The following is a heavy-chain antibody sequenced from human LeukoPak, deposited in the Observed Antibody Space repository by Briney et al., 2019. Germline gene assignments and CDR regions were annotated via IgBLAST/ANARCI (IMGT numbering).Heavy chain of an antibody. CDR3: ARQYYDFWSGYQPEIDAFDI. CDR2: IKQDGSEK. D-gene: IGHD3-3*01. Sequence: GGSLRLSCAASGFTFSSYWMSWVRQAPGKGLEWVANIKQDGSEKYYVDSVKGRFTISRDNAKNSLYLQMNSLRAEDTAVYYCARQYYDFWSGYQPEIDAFDIWGQGTMVTVSS. CDR1: GFTFSSYW. J-gene: IGHJ3*02. V-gene: IGHV3-7*01.